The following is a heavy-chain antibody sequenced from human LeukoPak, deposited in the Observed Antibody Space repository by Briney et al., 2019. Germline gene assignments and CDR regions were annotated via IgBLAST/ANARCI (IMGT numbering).Heavy chain of an antibody. CDR3: ARDPGRGYSGYDWFDY. J-gene: IGHJ4*02. Sequence: ASVKVPCKASGYTFTSYAMNWVRQAPGQGLEWMGWINTNTGNPTYAQGFTGRFVFSLDTSVSTAYLQISSLKAEDTAVYYCARDPGRGYSGYDWFDYWGQGTLVTVSS. CDR1: GYTFTSYA. V-gene: IGHV7-4-1*02. CDR2: INTNTGNP. D-gene: IGHD5-12*01.